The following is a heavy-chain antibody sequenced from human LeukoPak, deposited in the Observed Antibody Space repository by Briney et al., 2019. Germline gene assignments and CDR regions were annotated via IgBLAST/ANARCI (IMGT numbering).Heavy chain of an antibody. CDR2: IYPGDSDT. D-gene: IGHD6-13*01. CDR3: ARGQQSWSNP. J-gene: IGHJ5*02. Sequence: AESLQISCKAAGYSFTSYWIGCVRQMPGERREWMGIIYPGDSDTRYSPSFQGQVTISADKSISTAYLQWSSLKASDTAMYYCARGQQSWSNPCGQGSLVTVSS. CDR1: GYSFTSYW. V-gene: IGHV5-51*01.